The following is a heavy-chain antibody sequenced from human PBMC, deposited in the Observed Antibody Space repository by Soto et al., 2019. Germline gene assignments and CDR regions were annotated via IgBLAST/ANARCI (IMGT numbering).Heavy chain of an antibody. CDR3: VRDIRAMVTSYY. J-gene: IGHJ4*02. CDR1: GFTFSSYG. D-gene: IGHD5-18*01. V-gene: IGHV3-48*01. CDR2: ISASGSTI. Sequence: GGSLRLSCAASGFTFSSYGMNWVRQAPGKGLEWVSYISASGSTIYYTDFVRGRFTISRDNAKNSLYLQLNSLRAEDTAVYYCVRDIRAMVTSYYWGQGTQVTVSS.